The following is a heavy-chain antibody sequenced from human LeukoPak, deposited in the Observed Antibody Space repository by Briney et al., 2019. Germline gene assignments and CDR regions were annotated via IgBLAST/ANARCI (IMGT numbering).Heavy chain of an antibody. V-gene: IGHV3-21*01. Sequence: GGSLRLSCAASGFTFSSYWMSWVRQAPGKGLEWVSSISSSSSYIYYADSVKGRFTISRDNAKNSLYLQMNSLRAEDTAVYYCARAREYCSSTSCYRLDDYWGQGTLVTVSS. CDR2: ISSSSSYI. D-gene: IGHD2-2*01. CDR3: ARAREYCSSTSCYRLDDY. CDR1: GFTFSSYW. J-gene: IGHJ4*02.